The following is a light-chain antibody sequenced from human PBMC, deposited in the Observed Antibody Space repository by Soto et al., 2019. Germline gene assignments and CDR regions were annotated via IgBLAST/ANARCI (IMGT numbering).Light chain of an antibody. CDR2: DTS. J-gene: IGKJ2*01. CDR3: QQRRNWPST. V-gene: IGKV3-11*01. CDR1: QSVSRF. Sequence: EVLLTQSPATLSLSPGERATLSCRARQSVSRFVAWYQQKPGQAPRLLLYDTSNRAAGTPDRFSGAGSGTDFTLTISGLEPEDFALYYCQQRRNWPSTFGQGTKLDIK.